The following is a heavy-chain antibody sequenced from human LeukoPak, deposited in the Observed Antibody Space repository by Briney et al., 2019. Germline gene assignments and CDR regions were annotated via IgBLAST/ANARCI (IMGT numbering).Heavy chain of an antibody. CDR1: GYTFTNYY. CDR2: INPNSGGT. D-gene: IGHD3-22*01. V-gene: IGHV1-2*02. J-gene: IGHJ6*02. Sequence: ASVKVSCKASGYTFTNYYIHWVRQGPGQGLEWMGWINPNSGGTHYALKFQGRVTMPRDTSISTAYMDLSRLRSDDTAVYYCARVQTSYYDNSGYSYYYFYTMDVWGQGTTVTVSS. CDR3: ARVQTSYYDNSGYSYYYFYTMDV.